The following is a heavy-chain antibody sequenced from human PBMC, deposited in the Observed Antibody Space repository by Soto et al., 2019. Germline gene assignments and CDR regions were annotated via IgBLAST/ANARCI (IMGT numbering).Heavy chain of an antibody. CDR3: ARWGRAPAA. J-gene: IGHJ5*02. Sequence: GALSLACSASGCTFVKSWRTGGRQAPGKGLEWVANLKQDGSERNYVDSVTGRFTHSRDNAPNSLSLQLSRLSAEATAMYYCARWGRAPAAWGQGPLVTVSS. CDR1: GCTFVKSW. D-gene: IGHD2-2*01. V-gene: IGHV3-7*03. CDR2: LKQDGSER.